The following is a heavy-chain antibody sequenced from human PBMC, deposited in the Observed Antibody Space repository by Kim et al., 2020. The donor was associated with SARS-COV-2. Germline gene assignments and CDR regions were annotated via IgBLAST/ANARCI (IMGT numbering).Heavy chain of an antibody. V-gene: IGHV3-21*01. D-gene: IGHD3-10*01. Sequence: GGSLRLSCAASGFTFSSYSMNWVRQAPGKGLEWVSSISSSSSYIYYADSVKGRFTISRDNAKNSLYLQMNSLRAEDTAVYYCARDLVGLGRGVIPPLQPTQQRSYYYYGMDVWGQGTTVTVSS. CDR3: ARDLVGLGRGVIPPLQPTQQRSYYYYGMDV. CDR1: GFTFSSYS. CDR2: ISSSSSYI. J-gene: IGHJ6*02.